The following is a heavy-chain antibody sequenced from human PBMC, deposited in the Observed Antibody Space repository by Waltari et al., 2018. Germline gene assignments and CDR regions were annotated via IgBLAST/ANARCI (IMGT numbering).Heavy chain of an antibody. Sequence: QVQLQESGPGLVKASETLSLTCGVSGYSVSSGYYWGWIRQPPGKGLEWVGTISHAGISYYNPSLKSRVTMSLDRSKNQFSLKLSSVAAADTAVYYCARELSYGDRRLDYWGQGTLVTVSS. CDR1: GYSVSSGYY. CDR2: ISHAGIS. D-gene: IGHD4-17*01. J-gene: IGHJ4*02. V-gene: IGHV4-38-2*02. CDR3: ARELSYGDRRLDY.